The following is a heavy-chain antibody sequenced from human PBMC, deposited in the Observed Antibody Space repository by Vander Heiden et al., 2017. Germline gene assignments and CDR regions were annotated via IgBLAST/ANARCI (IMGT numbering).Heavy chain of an antibody. D-gene: IGHD2-2*01. CDR1: GFTFNNYG. V-gene: IGHV3-33*01. CDR2: IWYDGSNE. J-gene: IGHJ4*02. Sequence: QVQLVASGGDVVQPGRPLRLSCEASGFTFNNYGMHWVRQAPGKGLEWVAVIWYDGSNEKFADSVKGRFTFARDNSKNTLYLQMNSLRAEDTAVYYCARDSCSSSSCYLPRGYLDYWGQGTLVTVSS. CDR3: ARDSCSSSSCYLPRGYLDY.